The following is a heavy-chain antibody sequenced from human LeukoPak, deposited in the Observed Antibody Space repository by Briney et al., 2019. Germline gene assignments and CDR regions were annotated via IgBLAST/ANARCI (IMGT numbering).Heavy chain of an antibody. Sequence: GGSLRLSCAASGFPFSNYWMTWVRQAPGKRLEWVANMKEDGTDKYYVDSVKGRFTISRDNARELLFLQMNSLRAEDTAVYYCARIRPSDGSAWDTGRGWFDPWGQGTLVAVSS. CDR1: GFPFSNYW. V-gene: IGHV3-7*01. D-gene: IGHD6-19*01. J-gene: IGHJ5*02. CDR3: ARIRPSDGSAWDTGRGWFDP. CDR2: MKEDGTDK.